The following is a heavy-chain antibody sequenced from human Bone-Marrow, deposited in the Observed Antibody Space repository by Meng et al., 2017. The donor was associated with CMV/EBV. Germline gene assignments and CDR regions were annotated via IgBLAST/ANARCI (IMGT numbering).Heavy chain of an antibody. V-gene: IGHV4-39*07. Sequence: GSLRLSCTVSGGSISSSSYYWGWIRQPPGKGLEWIGSIYYSGSTYYNPSLKSRVTISVDTSKNQFSLKLSSVTAADTAVYYCTIGSYYYYYGMDVWGQGTTVTVSS. J-gene: IGHJ6*02. CDR2: IYYSGST. CDR1: GGSISSSSYY. CDR3: TIGSYYYYYGMDV. D-gene: IGHD1-26*01.